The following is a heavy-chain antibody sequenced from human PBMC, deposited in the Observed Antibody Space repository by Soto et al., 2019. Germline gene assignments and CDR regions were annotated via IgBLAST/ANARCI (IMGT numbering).Heavy chain of an antibody. Sequence: TLSLTCAVPGGSISSGGYSWSWIRQPPGKGLEWIGYIYHSGSTYYNPSLKSRVTISVDRAKKQFSLKLSSVTAADTAVYYCARGMTTVTTLDYWGQGTLVTVSS. CDR2: IYHSGST. CDR3: ARGMTTVTTLDY. J-gene: IGHJ4*02. CDR1: GGSISSGGYS. V-gene: IGHV4-30-2*01. D-gene: IGHD4-17*01.